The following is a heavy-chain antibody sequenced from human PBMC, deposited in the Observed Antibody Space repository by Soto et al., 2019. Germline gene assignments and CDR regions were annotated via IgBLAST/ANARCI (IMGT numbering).Heavy chain of an antibody. CDR2: IIPIFGTA. V-gene: IGHV1-69*13. J-gene: IGHJ4*02. D-gene: IGHD5-18*01. CDR1: GGTFSSYA. CDR3: ASVATVDTMTIDY. Sequence: SVKVSCKASGGTFSSYAISWVRQAPGQGLEWMGGIIPIFGTANYAQKFLGRVTITADESTSTAYMEPSSLRSEDTAVYYCASVATVDTMTIDYWGQGTLVTVS.